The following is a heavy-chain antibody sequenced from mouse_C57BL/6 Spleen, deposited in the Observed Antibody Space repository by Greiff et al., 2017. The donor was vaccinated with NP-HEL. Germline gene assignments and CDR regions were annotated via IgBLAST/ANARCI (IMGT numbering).Heavy chain of an antibody. CDR3: ARNDGYYNYFDY. Sequence: VQLQQSGAELVKPGASVKLSCKASGYTFTSYWMHWVKQRPGQGLEWIGMIHPNSGSTNYNEKFKSKATLTVDKSSSTAYMQLSSLTSEDSAVYYCARNDGYYNYFDYWGQGTTLTVSS. CDR2: IHPNSGST. CDR1: GYTFTSYW. J-gene: IGHJ2*01. V-gene: IGHV1-64*01. D-gene: IGHD2-3*01.